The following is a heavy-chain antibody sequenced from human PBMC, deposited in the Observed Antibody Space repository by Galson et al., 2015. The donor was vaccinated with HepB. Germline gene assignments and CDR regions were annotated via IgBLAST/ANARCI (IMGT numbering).Heavy chain of an antibody. CDR1: GFTFPTSD. CDR2: IVVGSGYT. D-gene: IGHD3-10*01. CDR3: AADSYYADEDFNY. Sequence: SVKVSCKASGFTFPTSDVQWVRQARGQRLEWIGWIVVGSGYTKYAQKFQERVTITRDMSTKTAHMELGSLRSEDTAVYYCAADSYYADEDFNYWGQGTLVTVSS. J-gene: IGHJ4*02. V-gene: IGHV1-58*01.